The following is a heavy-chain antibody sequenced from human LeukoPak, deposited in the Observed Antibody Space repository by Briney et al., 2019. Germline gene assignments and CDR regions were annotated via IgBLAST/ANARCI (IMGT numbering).Heavy chain of an antibody. V-gene: IGHV4-38-2*01. CDR1: GYFISIGYY. CDR2: IYHSGST. CDR3: AKGYCSSTSCPFDY. D-gene: IGHD2-2*01. Sequence: SETLSLTCAVSGYFISIGYYLGWTRPRPGEGLEWIGRIYHSGSTYYNPSLKSRVTISVDTSKNQFSLKLSSVTAADTAVYYCAKGYCSSTSCPFDYWGQGTLVTVSS. J-gene: IGHJ4*02.